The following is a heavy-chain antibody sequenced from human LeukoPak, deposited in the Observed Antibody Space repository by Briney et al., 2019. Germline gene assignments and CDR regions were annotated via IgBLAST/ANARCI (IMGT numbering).Heavy chain of an antibody. D-gene: IGHD5-12*01. CDR3: VRSGYVDP. Sequence: PGGSLRLSCSASGFTFSSYAMHWVRQAPGKGLQYVSTITADGGVTYYADSLKGRFTTSRDNSRNTLYLQMSSLRPEDTAVYYCVRSGYVDPWGQGTLVTVSS. CDR2: ITADGGVT. J-gene: IGHJ5*02. V-gene: IGHV3-64D*09. CDR1: GFTFSSYA.